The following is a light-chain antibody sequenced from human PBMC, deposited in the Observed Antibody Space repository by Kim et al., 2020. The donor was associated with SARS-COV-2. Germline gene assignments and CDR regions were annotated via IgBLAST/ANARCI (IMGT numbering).Light chain of an antibody. CDR2: KAS. V-gene: IGKV1-5*03. CDR3: QQYNDYPLT. CDR1: QSISNW. Sequence: DIQMTQSPSTLSASVGDRVTITCRASQSISNWLAWYQQKPGKAPKLLIHKASTLQTGVPSRFSGTTSGTEFSLIISSLQPDDFATYYCQQYNDYPLTFGGGTKMEIK. J-gene: IGKJ4*01.